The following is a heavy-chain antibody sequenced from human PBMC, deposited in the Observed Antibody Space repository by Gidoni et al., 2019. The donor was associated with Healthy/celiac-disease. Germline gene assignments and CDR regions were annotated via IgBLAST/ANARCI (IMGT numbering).Heavy chain of an antibody. CDR2: ISYDGSNK. Sequence: QVQLVESGGGVVQPGRSLRLSCAAPGFTFSRYGMHWVRQAPGKGLGWGAVISYDGSNKYYADSVKGRFTISRDNSKNTLYLQMNSLRAEDTAVYYCAKDHQPAAETYYFDYWGQGTLVTVSS. CDR3: AKDHQPAAETYYFDY. V-gene: IGHV3-30*18. D-gene: IGHD2-2*01. CDR1: GFTFSRYG. J-gene: IGHJ4*02.